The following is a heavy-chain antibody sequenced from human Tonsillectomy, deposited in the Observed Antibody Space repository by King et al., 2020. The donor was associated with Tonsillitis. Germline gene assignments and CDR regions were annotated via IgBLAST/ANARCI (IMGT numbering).Heavy chain of an antibody. CDR1: GFTFSYAW. V-gene: IGHV3-15*01. J-gene: IGHJ5*02. Sequence: VQLVESGGGLVKPGGSIRLSCAASGFTFSYAWMSWVRQVPGKGLEWVGRIKSKSDGETTDYAAPVKGRFIISRDDSKNMLYLQMNSLKTDDTAVYYCTPDCSSTSCYGWAWFDTWGQGSLVTVSS. CDR2: IKSKSDGETT. CDR3: TPDCSSTSCYGWAWFDT. D-gene: IGHD2-2*01.